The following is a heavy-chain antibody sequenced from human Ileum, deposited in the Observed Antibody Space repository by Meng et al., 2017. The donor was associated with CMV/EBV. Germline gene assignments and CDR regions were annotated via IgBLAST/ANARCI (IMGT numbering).Heavy chain of an antibody. Sequence: ASVKVSCKGSGYSFTTYGISWVRQAPGQGLEWLGWISTYNGNTNYAQKFQGRVTRTTDTSTSTAYMELRSLRSDDTAVYYCARGALYCSGGSCYHREYDDYWGQGTLVTVSS. V-gene: IGHV1-18*01. CDR3: ARGALYCSGGSCYHREYDDY. J-gene: IGHJ4*02. CDR1: GYSFTTYG. CDR2: ISTYNGNT. D-gene: IGHD2-15*01.